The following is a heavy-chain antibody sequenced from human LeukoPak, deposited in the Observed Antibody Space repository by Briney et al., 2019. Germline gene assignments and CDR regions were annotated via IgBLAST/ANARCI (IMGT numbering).Heavy chain of an antibody. V-gene: IGHV3-53*04. CDR1: GFTVSSNY. CDR3: AREGRFDP. CDR2: IYSAGSA. Sequence: PGGSLILSCAASGFTVSSNYMSWVRQAPGKGLEWVSVIYSAGSAYYADSVKGRFTISRHNSKNTLYLQMNSLRTEDTAVYYCAREGRFDPWGQGTLVTVSS. J-gene: IGHJ5*02.